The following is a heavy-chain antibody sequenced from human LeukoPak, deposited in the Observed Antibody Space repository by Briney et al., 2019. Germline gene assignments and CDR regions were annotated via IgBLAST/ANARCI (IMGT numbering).Heavy chain of an antibody. CDR2: IYYSGST. Sequence: PSETLSLTCTVSGGSISSSSYYWGWIRQPPGKGLEWIGSIYYSGSTYYNPSLKSRVTISVDTSKNQFSLKLSSVTAADTAVYYCGELARGIAWGQGTLVTVSS. J-gene: IGHJ4*02. V-gene: IGHV4-39*07. CDR1: GGSISSSSYY. CDR3: GELARGIA.